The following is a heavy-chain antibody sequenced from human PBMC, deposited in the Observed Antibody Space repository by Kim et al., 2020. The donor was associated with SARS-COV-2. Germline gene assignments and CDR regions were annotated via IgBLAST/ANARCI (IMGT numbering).Heavy chain of an antibody. Sequence: GGSLRLSCAASGFTFSSYGMHWVRQAPGKGLEWVAVISYDGSNKYYADSVKGRFTISRDNSKNTLYLQMNSLRAEDTAVYYCARAPAKQDFDYWGQGTLVTVSS. CDR3: ARAPAKQDFDY. V-gene: IGHV3-33*05. CDR2: ISYDGSNK. D-gene: IGHD6-13*01. J-gene: IGHJ4*02. CDR1: GFTFSSYG.